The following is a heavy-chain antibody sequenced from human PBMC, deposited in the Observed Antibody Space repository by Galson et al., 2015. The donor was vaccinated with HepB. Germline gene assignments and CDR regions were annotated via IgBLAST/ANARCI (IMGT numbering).Heavy chain of an antibody. CDR1: GFTFSTYG. D-gene: IGHD1-1*01. J-gene: IGHJ4*02. CDR3: ARDRNSYFDY. V-gene: IGHV3-33*01. Sequence: SLRLSCAASGFTFSTYGMHWVRQAPGKGLEWVAVIWYDGSNKYYVDSVKGRFTISRDNSKNTLYLQMNSLRAEDTAVYYCARDRNSYFDYWGQGTLVTVSS. CDR2: IWYDGSNK.